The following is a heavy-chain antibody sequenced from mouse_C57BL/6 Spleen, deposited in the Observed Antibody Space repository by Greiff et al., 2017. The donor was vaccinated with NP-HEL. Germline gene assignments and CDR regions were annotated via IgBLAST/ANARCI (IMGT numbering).Heavy chain of an antibody. D-gene: IGHD2-1*01. J-gene: IGHJ4*01. CDR3: ARGTYGNYFYAMDY. V-gene: IGHV1-4*01. CDR1: GYTFTSYT. CDR2: INPSSGYT. Sequence: VKLMESGAELARPGASVKMSCKASGYTFTSYTMHWVKQRPGQGLEWIGYINPSSGYTKYNQKFKDKATLTADKSSSTAYMQLSSLTSEDSAVYYCARGTYGNYFYAMDYWGQGTSVTVSS.